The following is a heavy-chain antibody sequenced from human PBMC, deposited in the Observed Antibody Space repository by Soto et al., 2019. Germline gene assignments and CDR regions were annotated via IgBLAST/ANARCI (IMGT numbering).Heavy chain of an antibody. CDR1: GFTFSSYW. J-gene: IGHJ6*03. D-gene: IGHD3-16*01. CDR2: ISSDGSST. Sequence: EVQLVESGGGLVQPGGSLRLSCAASGFTFSSYWMHWVRQAPGKGLVWVSRISSDGSSTTYADSVKGRFTISRDNAKNTLYLQMNSLRADDTAVYYCARGGRYYYMDVWCKGTTVTVSS. V-gene: IGHV3-74*01. CDR3: ARGGRYYYMDV.